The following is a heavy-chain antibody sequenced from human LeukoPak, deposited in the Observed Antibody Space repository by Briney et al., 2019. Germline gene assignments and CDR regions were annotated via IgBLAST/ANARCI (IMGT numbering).Heavy chain of an antibody. V-gene: IGHV3-23*01. CDR1: GFIFSSYA. J-gene: IGHJ4*02. D-gene: IGHD3-22*01. Sequence: GGSLRLSCAASGFIFSSYAMSWVRQAPGKGLEWVSGISGSGGSTYYADSVKGRFTISRDNSKNTLYLQMNSLRAEDTAVYYCARQRRDSSGYYSDFDNWGQGTLVTVSS. CDR2: ISGSGGST. CDR3: ARQRRDSSGYYSDFDN.